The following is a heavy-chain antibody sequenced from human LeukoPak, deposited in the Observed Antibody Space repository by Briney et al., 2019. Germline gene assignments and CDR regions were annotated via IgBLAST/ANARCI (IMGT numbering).Heavy chain of an antibody. CDR3: AKVGLAYCGGDCYSPGY. CDR2: ILYDGSNK. CDR1: GFTFSSYG. J-gene: IGHJ4*02. V-gene: IGHV3-30*18. D-gene: IGHD2-21*02. Sequence: GGSLRLSCPASGFTFSSYGMHWVRQAPGKGLEWVAVILYDGSNKYYADSVTGRFTISRDNSKNTLYLQMNSLRAEDTAVYYCAKVGLAYCGGDCYSPGYWGQGTLVTVSS.